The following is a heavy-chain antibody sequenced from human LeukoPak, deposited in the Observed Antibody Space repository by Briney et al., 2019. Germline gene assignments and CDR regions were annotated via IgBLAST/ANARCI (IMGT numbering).Heavy chain of an antibody. CDR1: GYTFTSYG. CDR3: ARESNDYVWGSSPTFDY. D-gene: IGHD3-16*01. Sequence: ASVKVSCKASGYTFTSYGINWVRQAPGQGLECMGWISTYNGNTNYAQKLQGRVTMTTDTSTSTAYMELRSLRSDDTAVYYCARESNDYVWGSSPTFDYWGQGTLVTVSS. CDR2: ISTYNGNT. J-gene: IGHJ4*02. V-gene: IGHV1-18*01.